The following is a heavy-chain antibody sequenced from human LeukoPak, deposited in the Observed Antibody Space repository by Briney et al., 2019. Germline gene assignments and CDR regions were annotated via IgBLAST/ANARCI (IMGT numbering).Heavy chain of an antibody. CDR3: ARGGNSSSWYPLEY. CDR2: IWYDGSNK. CDR1: GFTFSSYG. J-gene: IGHJ4*02. V-gene: IGHV3-33*01. D-gene: IGHD6-13*01. Sequence: GGSLRLSCAASGFTFSSYGMHWVRQAPGKGLEWVAVIWYDGSNKYYADSVEGRFTISRDNSKNTLYLQMNSLRAEDTAVYYCARGGNSSSWYPLEYWGQGTLVTVSS.